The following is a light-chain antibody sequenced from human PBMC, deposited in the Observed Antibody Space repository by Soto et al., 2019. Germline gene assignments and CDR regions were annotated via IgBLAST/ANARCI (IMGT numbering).Light chain of an antibody. CDR2: EAS. V-gene: IGKV1-27*01. CDR1: QGIRHY. Sequence: DIQMTQSPSSLSASVVDRVTITCRASQGIRHYLAWYQQKPGKVPKLLIYEASNLQSGVPSRFRGGGSGTEFTLTISSLQPDDFATYYCQQCNGYSRTFGQGTKVDI. J-gene: IGKJ1*01. CDR3: QQCNGYSRT.